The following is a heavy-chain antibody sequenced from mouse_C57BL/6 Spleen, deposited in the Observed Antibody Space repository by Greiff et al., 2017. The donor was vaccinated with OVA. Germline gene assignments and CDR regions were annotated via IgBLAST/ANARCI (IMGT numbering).Heavy chain of an antibody. J-gene: IGHJ2*01. Sequence: VQLQQPGAELVKPGASVKLSCKASGYTFTSYWMQWVKQRPGQGLEWIGEIDPSDSYTNYNQKFKGKATLTVDTSSSTAYMQLSSLTSEDSAVYYCARSYDGYWGQGTTLTVSS. D-gene: IGHD2-3*01. CDR3: ARSYDGY. CDR1: GYTFTSYW. CDR2: IDPSDSYT. V-gene: IGHV1-50*01.